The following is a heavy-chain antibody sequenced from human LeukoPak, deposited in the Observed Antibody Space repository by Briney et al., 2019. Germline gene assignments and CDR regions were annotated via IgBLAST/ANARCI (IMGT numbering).Heavy chain of an antibody. CDR3: ARGGTYDI. Sequence: PGGSLRLSCVASRFTFSMYWMTWFRQAPGKGLEWVANMKQDGSQKNYVDSVKGRFTISRDNAKKSLYLQMNSLRGEDTAVYYCARGGTYDIWGQGTRVTVSS. CDR2: MKQDGSQK. CDR1: RFTFSMYW. J-gene: IGHJ3*02. V-gene: IGHV3-7*01.